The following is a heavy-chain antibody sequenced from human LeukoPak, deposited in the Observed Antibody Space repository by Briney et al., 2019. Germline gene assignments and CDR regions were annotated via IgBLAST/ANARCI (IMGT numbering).Heavy chain of an antibody. J-gene: IGHJ3*02. V-gene: IGHV3-64D*06. D-gene: IGHD3-10*01. CDR1: GFTFSTNA. Sequence: PGGSLRLSCSASGFTFSTNAMHWVRQAPGKGLEYVSGVSSNGGSTYYADSVKGRFTISRDNSKNTLYLQTGSLRVEDTAVYYCVKGGINTRDAFDIWGQGTMVTVSS. CDR2: VSSNGGST. CDR3: VKGGINTRDAFDI.